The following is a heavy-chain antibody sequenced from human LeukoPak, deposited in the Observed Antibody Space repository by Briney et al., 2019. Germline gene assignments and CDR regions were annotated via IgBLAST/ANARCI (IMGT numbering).Heavy chain of an antibody. CDR2: LLYDGTNK. J-gene: IGHJ5*02. D-gene: IGHD3-16*01. CDR1: GFTFSTYA. CDR3: ARHQGGGCFDP. V-gene: IGHV3-30-3*01. Sequence: PGGSLRLSCAASGFTFSTYAMHRVRQAPGKGLEWVAGLLYDGTNKYYADSVKGRFTISRDNSKNTLYLQMNSLRPEDTAVYYCARHQGGGCFDPWGQGTLVTVSS.